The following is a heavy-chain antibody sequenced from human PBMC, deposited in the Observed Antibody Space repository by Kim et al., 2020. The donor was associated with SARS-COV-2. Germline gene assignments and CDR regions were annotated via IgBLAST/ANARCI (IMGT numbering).Heavy chain of an antibody. CDR2: IYSAGTT. Sequence: GGSLRLSCAASGLTVSSNYMSWVRQAPGKGLEWVSFIYSAGTTKYADSVKGRFAISRDTSKNTLFLQMNSLRAEDTAVYYCARWDQYYYQYWGQGTLVTVSS. D-gene: IGHD3-10*01. J-gene: IGHJ1*01. V-gene: IGHV3-53*01. CDR1: GLTVSSNY. CDR3: ARWDQYYYQY.